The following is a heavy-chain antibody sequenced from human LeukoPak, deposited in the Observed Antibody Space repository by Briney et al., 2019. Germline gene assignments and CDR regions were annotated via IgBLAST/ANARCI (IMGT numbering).Heavy chain of an antibody. D-gene: IGHD4-11*01. Sequence: SETLSLTCTVSGASISTYYWSWIRQPPGKGLEWIGYIYNSETTNYNPSLESRVTISEDTSKNQFSLMLTSVTAADTAVYYCARVVYSHYWPEGMDVWGQGTTVTVSS. V-gene: IGHV4-59*01. J-gene: IGHJ6*02. CDR1: GASISTYY. CDR2: IYNSETT. CDR3: ARVVYSHYWPEGMDV.